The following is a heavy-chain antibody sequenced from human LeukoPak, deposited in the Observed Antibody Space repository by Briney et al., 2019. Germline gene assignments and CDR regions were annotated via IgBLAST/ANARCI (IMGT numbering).Heavy chain of an antibody. Sequence: GGSLRLSCAASGFTFSSYAMSWVRQAPGKGLEWVSAISGSGGSTYYADSVKGRFTISRDNSKNTLYLQMHSLRAEDTAVYYCAKGLYCSSTGCPKAYNWFDPWGQGTLVTVSS. CDR3: AKGLYCSSTGCPKAYNWFDP. V-gene: IGHV3-23*01. J-gene: IGHJ5*02. D-gene: IGHD2-2*01. CDR2: ISGSGGST. CDR1: GFTFSSYA.